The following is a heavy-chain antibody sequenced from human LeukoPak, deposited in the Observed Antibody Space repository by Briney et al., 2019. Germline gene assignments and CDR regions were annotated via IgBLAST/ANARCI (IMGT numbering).Heavy chain of an antibody. V-gene: IGHV3-49*04. CDR3: TRAAMIVVAYYYYYMDV. D-gene: IGHD3-22*01. CDR2: IRSKAYGGTT. Sequence: SGGSLGLSCTASGFTFGDYAMSSVRQAPGKGLEWLGFIRSKAYGGTTEYAASVKGRFTISRDDSKSIAYLQMNSLKTEDTAVYYCTRAAMIVVAYYYYYMDVWGKGTTVTVSS. CDR1: GFTFGDYA. J-gene: IGHJ6*03.